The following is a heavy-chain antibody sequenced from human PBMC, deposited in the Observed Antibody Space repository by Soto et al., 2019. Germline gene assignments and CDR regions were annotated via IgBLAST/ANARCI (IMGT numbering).Heavy chain of an antibody. CDR2: INPDSADT. Sequence: QVQLVQSGAEVKKPGASVRVSCKASGYIFTGYYIHWVRQAPGQGLQWMGWINPDSADTNYARKFQDRVTMTRDRSISTAYMELTRLRSDDTAVYYCARGGVLGRYSGSKHFDYWAQGTLVTVSS. V-gene: IGHV1-2*02. J-gene: IGHJ4*02. CDR3: ARGGVLGRYSGSKHFDY. D-gene: IGHD6-6*01. CDR1: GYIFTGYY.